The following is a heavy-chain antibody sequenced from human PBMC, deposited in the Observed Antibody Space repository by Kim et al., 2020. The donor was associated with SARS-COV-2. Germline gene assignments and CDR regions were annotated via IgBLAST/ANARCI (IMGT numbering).Heavy chain of an antibody. D-gene: IGHD3-22*01. Sequence: QKFQGRVTITADESTSTAYMELSSLRSEDTAVYYCASAINYYDSSGYYDYWGQGTLVTVSS. J-gene: IGHJ4*02. CDR3: ASAINYYDSSGYYDY. V-gene: IGHV1-69*01.